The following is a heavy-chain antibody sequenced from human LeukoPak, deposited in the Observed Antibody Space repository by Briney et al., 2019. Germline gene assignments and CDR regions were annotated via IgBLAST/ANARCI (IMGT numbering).Heavy chain of an antibody. CDR2: IYYSGST. CDR3: ARGPLPTAAY. CDR1: GGSISSYY. D-gene: IGHD2-2*01. J-gene: IGHJ4*02. Sequence: SETLSLTCTVSGGSISSYYWSWIRQPPGKGLEWIGYIYYSGSTNYNPSLKSRVTISVDTSKNQFSLKLSSVTAADTAVYYCARGPLPTAAYWGQGTLVTVSS. V-gene: IGHV4-59*01.